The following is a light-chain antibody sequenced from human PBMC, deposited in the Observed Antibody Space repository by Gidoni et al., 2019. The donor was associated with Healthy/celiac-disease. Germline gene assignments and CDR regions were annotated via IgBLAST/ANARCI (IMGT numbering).Light chain of an antibody. Sequence: DIQMTQSPSTLSASVGDRVTITCRASQSISSWLAWYQQKPGKAPKLLIYKASSLERGVPSRFSGSGSGTEFTLTISSLQPDDFATYYCQQYNSYSXTFGQGTKVEIK. J-gene: IGKJ1*01. CDR2: KAS. V-gene: IGKV1-5*03. CDR1: QSISSW. CDR3: QQYNSYSXT.